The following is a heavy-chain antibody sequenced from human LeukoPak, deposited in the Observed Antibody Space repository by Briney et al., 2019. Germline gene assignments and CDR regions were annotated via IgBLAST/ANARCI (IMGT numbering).Heavy chain of an antibody. CDR3: ARASNPWLQLT. D-gene: IGHD5-24*01. J-gene: IGHJ5*02. CDR1: GFTFSYYW. CDR2: IKQDGSER. Sequence: PGGSLRLSCAASGFTFSYYWMIWVRQAPGKGLEWVANIKQDGSERRYADSVRGRFTVSRDNAQTSLYLQMGSLRAEDTALYYCARASNPWLQLTWGQGTLVTVSS. V-gene: IGHV3-7*05.